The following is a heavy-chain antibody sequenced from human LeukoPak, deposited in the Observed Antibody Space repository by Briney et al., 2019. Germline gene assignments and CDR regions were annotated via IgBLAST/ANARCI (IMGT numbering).Heavy chain of an antibody. Sequence: SETLSLTCSVSGGSISIYYWSWIRQPPGKGLECIGYIHYSGSTNYNPSLESRVTISVDTSKNQFSPKLSSVTAADTAVYYCARRSYGTGYFDYWGQGTLVTVSS. D-gene: IGHD5-18*01. CDR2: IHYSGST. V-gene: IGHV4-59*08. CDR3: ARRSYGTGYFDY. CDR1: GGSISIYY. J-gene: IGHJ4*02.